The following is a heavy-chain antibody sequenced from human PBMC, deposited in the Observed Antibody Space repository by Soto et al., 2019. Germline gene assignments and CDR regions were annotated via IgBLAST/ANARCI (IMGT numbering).Heavy chain of an antibody. D-gene: IGHD6-13*01. J-gene: IGHJ4*02. CDR3: ARVGYSSPFEY. CDR1: GGSISSYY. Sequence: SETLSLTCTVSGGSISSYYWSCIRRPPGKGLEWIGYIYYSGSTNYNPSLKSRVTISVDTSKNQFSLKLSSVTAADTAVYYCARVGYSSPFEYWGQGTLVAVSS. V-gene: IGHV4-59*01. CDR2: IYYSGST.